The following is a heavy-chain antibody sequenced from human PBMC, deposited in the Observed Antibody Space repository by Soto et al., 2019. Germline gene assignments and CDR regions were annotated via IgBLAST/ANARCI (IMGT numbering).Heavy chain of an antibody. D-gene: IGHD6-13*01. CDR2: IHSSGST. CDR1: GASMNSYH. V-gene: IGHV4-4*07. Sequence: SETLSLTCTVSGASMNSYHWSWIRQPAGKGLEWIGHIHSSGSTNYNPSLKSRVTMSVDTSKDQFSLRLMSLTAADTAVYYCARDQGVAAAGITWFDPWGQGSLVTVSS. CDR3: ARDQGVAAAGITWFDP. J-gene: IGHJ5*02.